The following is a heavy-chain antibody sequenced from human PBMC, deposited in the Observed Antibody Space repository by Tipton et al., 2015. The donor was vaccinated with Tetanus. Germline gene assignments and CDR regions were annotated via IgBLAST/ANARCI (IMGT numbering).Heavy chain of an antibody. Sequence: SLRLSCVISGFSFSNYKMNWVRQAPGRGLEWVSSISSTSRYINYADSVKGRFTISRDHAKNTVYLQMNSLRAEDTAVYFCARRSLTNYGLDVWGQGTPVTVSS. CDR2: ISSTSRYI. J-gene: IGHJ6*02. CDR1: GFSFSNYK. CDR3: ARRSLTNYGLDV. V-gene: IGHV3-21*01. D-gene: IGHD1-1*01.